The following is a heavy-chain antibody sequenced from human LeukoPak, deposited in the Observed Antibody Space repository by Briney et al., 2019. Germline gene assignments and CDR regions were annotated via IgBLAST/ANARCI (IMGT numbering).Heavy chain of an antibody. Sequence: GASVKVSCKASGYTFTDYYMHWVQQAPGKGLEWMGRVDPEEGETIYAEKFQGRVTITADTSTDTAYMELSSLRSEDTAVYYCARQGLGYCSSTSCYPTRGFDPWGQGTLVTVSS. CDR2: VDPEEGET. D-gene: IGHD2-2*01. V-gene: IGHV1-69-2*01. CDR3: ARQGLGYCSSTSCYPTRGFDP. J-gene: IGHJ5*02. CDR1: GYTFTDYY.